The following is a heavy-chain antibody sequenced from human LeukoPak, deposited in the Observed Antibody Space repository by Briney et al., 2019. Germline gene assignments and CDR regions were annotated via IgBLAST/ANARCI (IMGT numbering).Heavy chain of an antibody. D-gene: IGHD1-26*01. CDR3: ARDLGEGARRDLDF. J-gene: IGHJ4*02. CDR2: INTYNGNT. CDR1: GYRFSDYG. V-gene: IGHV1-18*01. Sequence: GASVKVSCKTSGYRFSDYGISWVQQAPGQGLQWMGWINTYNGNTENAQSLQGRATMTIDTATATAYLELRSLVSDDTAVYYCARDLGEGARRDLDFWGQGTLVTVSS.